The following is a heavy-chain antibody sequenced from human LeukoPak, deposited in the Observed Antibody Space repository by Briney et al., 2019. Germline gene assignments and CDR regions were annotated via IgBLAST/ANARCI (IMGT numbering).Heavy chain of an antibody. D-gene: IGHD6-19*01. CDR3: ARFGYSSGWLEY. J-gene: IGHJ4*02. V-gene: IGHV4-59*08. CDR2: IYYSGST. CDR1: GGSISSYY. Sequence: SETLSLTCTVSGGSISSYYWSWIRQPPVKGLEWIGYIYYSGSTNYNPSLKSRVTISVDTSKNQFSLKLSSVTAADTAVYYCARFGYSSGWLEYWGQGTLVTVSS.